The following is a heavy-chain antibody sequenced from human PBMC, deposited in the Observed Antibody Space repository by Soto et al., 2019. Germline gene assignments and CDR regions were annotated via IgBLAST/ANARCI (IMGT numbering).Heavy chain of an antibody. CDR3: ATILKYYYDSSGYSGDFDY. CDR1: GYTLTELS. CDR2: FDPEDGET. V-gene: IGHV1-24*01. J-gene: IGHJ4*02. Sequence: ASVKVSCKVSGYTLTELSMHWVRQAPGKGLGWMGGFDPEDGETIYAQKFQGRVTMTEDTSTDTAYMELSSLRSEDTAAYYCATILKYYYDSSGYSGDFDYWGQGTLVTVSS. D-gene: IGHD3-22*01.